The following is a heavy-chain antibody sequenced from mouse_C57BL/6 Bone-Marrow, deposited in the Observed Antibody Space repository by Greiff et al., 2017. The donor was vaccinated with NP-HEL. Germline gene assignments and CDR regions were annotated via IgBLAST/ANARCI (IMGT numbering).Heavy chain of an antibody. V-gene: IGHV5-4*01. CDR3: AREYYSLYAMDY. CDR2: ISDGGSYT. D-gene: IGHD2-12*01. J-gene: IGHJ4*01. CDR1: GFTFSSYA. Sequence: DVQLVESGGGLVKPGGSLKLSCAASGFTFSSYAMSWVRQTPEKRLEWVATISDGGSYTYYPDNVKGRFTISRDNAKNNLYLQMSHLKSEDTAMYYCAREYYSLYAMDYWGQGTSVTVSS.